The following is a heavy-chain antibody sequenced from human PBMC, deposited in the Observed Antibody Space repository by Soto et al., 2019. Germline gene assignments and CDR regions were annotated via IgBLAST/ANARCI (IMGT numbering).Heavy chain of an antibody. CDR2: FDPEDGET. CDR3: AASSTRHKKYYYYYYMDG. Sequence: ASVKVSCKVSGYTLTELSMHWVRQAPGKGLEWMGGFDPEDGETIYAQKFQGRVTMTEDTSTDTAYMELSSLRSEDTAVSYCAASSTRHKKYYYYYYMDGWGKGTTVSVT. D-gene: IGHD2-2*01. V-gene: IGHV1-24*01. J-gene: IGHJ6*03. CDR1: GYTLTELS.